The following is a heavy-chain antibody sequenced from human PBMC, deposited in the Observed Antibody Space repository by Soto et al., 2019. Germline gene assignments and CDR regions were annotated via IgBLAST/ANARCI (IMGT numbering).Heavy chain of an antibody. J-gene: IGHJ1*01. Sequence: SETLSLTCAVYGGSFSGYYWSWIRQPPGKGLEWIGEINHSGSTNYNPSLKSRVTISVDTSKNQFSLKLSSVTAADTAVYYCARGKRRFDLSTVRKGFQHWGQGTLVTVSS. CDR3: ARGKRRFDLSTVRKGFQH. D-gene: IGHD3-9*01. V-gene: IGHV4-34*01. CDR1: GGSFSGYY. CDR2: INHSGST.